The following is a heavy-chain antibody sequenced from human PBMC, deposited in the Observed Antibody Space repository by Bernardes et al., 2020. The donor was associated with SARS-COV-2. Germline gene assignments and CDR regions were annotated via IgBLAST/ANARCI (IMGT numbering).Heavy chain of an antibody. D-gene: IGHD3-16*02. V-gene: IGHV3-23*01. J-gene: IGHJ2*01. CDR2: ISAGSDYT. CDR3: AKIGVIGRWYFDL. Sequence: GSLRLSCAASGFRFSSTGMTWVRQAPGKGLEWVSSISAGSDYTYYADSVKGRFTISRDNSKNTLFLQMDSLRAEDTAIYHCAKIGVIGRWYFDLWGRGTLVTVSA. CDR1: GFRFSSTG.